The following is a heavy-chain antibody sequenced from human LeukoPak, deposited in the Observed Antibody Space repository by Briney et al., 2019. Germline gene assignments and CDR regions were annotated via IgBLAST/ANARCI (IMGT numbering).Heavy chain of an antibody. CDR2: IYHSGST. CDR3: ARGFGSGSYFVY. V-gene: IGHV4-38-2*02. D-gene: IGHD3-10*01. Sequence: SETLSLTCTVSGYSISSGYYWGWIRQPPGKGLEWIGSIYHSGSTYYNPSLKSRVTISVDTPKNQFSLKLSSVTAADTAVYYCARGFGSGSYFVYWGQGTLVTVSS. J-gene: IGHJ4*02. CDR1: GYSISSGYY.